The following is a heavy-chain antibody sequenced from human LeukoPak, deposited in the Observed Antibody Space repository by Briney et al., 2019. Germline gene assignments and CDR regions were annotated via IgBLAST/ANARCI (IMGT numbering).Heavy chain of an antibody. V-gene: IGHV4-34*01. CDR1: GGSFSGYY. CDR3: ARARVVPGATFDY. Sequence: PSETLSLTCAVYGGSFSGYYWSWIRQPPGKGLEWIGEINHSGSTNYNPSLKSRVTISVDTSKNQFSLKLSSVTAADTAVYYCARARVVPGATFDYWGQGTMVTVSS. D-gene: IGHD2-2*01. J-gene: IGHJ4*01. CDR2: INHSGST.